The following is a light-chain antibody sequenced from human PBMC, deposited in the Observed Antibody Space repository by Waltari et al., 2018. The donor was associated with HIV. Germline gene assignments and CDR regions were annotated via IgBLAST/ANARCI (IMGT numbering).Light chain of an antibody. CDR2: LGS. CDR1: QSLLQSNGYNY. Sequence: DIVMTQSPLSLPVTPGEPASISCRSSQSLLQSNGYNYLHWYLQKPGQSPQLLIYLGSNRASGVPDRFSGSGSGTYFTLKSSRVEAEDVGVYYCMQALQTPTFGGGTKVEIK. J-gene: IGKJ4*01. V-gene: IGKV2-28*01. CDR3: MQALQTPT.